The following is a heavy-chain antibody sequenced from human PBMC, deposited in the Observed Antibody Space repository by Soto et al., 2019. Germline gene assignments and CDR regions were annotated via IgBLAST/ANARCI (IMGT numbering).Heavy chain of an antibody. J-gene: IGHJ6*02. D-gene: IGHD4-17*01. Sequence: SVKVSCKASGGTFSSYAISWVRQAPGQGLEWMGGIIPIFGTANYAQKFQGRVTITADESTSTAYMELSSLRSEDTAVYYCAREPTVTTGIYYYYGMDVWGQGTTVTVS. CDR3: AREPTVTTGIYYYYGMDV. CDR1: GGTFSSYA. CDR2: IIPIFGTA. V-gene: IGHV1-69*13.